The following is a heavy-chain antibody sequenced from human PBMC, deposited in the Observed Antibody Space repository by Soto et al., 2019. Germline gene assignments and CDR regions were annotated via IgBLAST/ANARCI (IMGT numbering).Heavy chain of an antibody. Sequence: SVPGAWPGAGGGFRGYAGGWGRQDNGQGLEWMGGIIPIFGTANYAQKFQGRVTITADESTSTAYMELSSLRSEDTAVYYCARDPAGYYDRSGSLSRHYYYGMDVWGQGTTVTVSS. D-gene: IGHD3-22*01. CDR1: GGGFRGYA. V-gene: IGHV1-69*13. CDR3: ARDPAGYYDRSGSLSRHYYYGMDV. J-gene: IGHJ6*02. CDR2: IIPIFGTA.